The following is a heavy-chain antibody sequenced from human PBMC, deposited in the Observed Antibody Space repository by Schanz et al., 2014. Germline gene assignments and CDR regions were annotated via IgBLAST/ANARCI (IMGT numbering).Heavy chain of an antibody. CDR1: GDSITNYY. D-gene: IGHD1-26*01. Sequence: QVQLQESGPGLVRPSETLSLSCSVSGDSITNYYWTWIRLPPGKGLEWIGWIYYSGSSNYNPSLKSRATISIGASKTLFSLRLSSGAAADAAVYYWAGLYSGSGRLDYWGQGTLVTVSS. J-gene: IGHJ4*02. CDR3: AGLYSGSGRLDY. CDR2: IYYSGSS. V-gene: IGHV4-59*01.